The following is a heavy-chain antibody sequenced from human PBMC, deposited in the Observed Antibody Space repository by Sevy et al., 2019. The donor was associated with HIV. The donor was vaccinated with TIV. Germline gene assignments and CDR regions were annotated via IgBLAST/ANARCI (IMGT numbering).Heavy chain of an antibody. J-gene: IGHJ4*02. CDR3: ARDVSSALDY. D-gene: IGHD6-19*01. Sequence: GGSVRLSCAASGFTFSNYAMHWVRQAPGKGLEWVAIISHDGSNEHYADSVKGRFTISRDNSKNTLFLQVNSLRAEDTAVYYCARDVSSALDYWGQGTLVTVSS. CDR1: GFTFSNYA. CDR2: ISHDGSNE. V-gene: IGHV3-30-3*01.